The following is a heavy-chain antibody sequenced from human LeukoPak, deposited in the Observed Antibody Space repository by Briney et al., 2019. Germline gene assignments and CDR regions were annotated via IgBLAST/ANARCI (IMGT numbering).Heavy chain of an antibody. J-gene: IGHJ6*01. CDR2: ISGSGDNT. Sequence: PGGSLRLSCAASGFTFSTYEMNWVRQAPGKGLEWVSGISGSGDNTLYADSVKGRFTIPRDNSKNTLYLEMNSLRAEDTAIYYCAKMKGHPLPKYYMDVWGQGTTVTVSS. V-gene: IGHV3-23*01. CDR1: GFTFSTYE. D-gene: IGHD1-26*01. CDR3: AKMKGHPLPKYYMDV.